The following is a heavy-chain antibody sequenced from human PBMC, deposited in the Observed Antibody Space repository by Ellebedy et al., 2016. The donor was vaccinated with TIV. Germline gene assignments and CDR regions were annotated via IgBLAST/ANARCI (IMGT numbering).Heavy chain of an antibody. Sequence: GESLKISCAASGFTFSIYWMTWVRQAPGKGLEWVANIKQDGSEKYYVDSVKGRFTISRDNAKNSLYLQMNSLRAEDTAVYYCARVGLDTSRWNDWFDPWGQGTLVTVSS. V-gene: IGHV3-7*01. CDR2: IKQDGSEK. D-gene: IGHD3/OR15-3a*01. CDR1: GFTFSIYW. CDR3: ARVGLDTSRWNDWFDP. J-gene: IGHJ5*02.